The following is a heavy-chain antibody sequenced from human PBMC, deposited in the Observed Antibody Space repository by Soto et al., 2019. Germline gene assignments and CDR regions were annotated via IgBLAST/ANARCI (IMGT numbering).Heavy chain of an antibody. V-gene: IGHV4-30-2*01. D-gene: IGHD3-9*01. J-gene: IGHJ4*02. CDR1: GGSISSGGYS. CDR3: ARQAGYPKHFDY. Sequence: LSLTCAVSGGSISSGGYSWSWIRQPPGKGLEWIGYIYHSGSTYYNPSLKSRVTISVDRSKNQFSLKLSSVAAADTAVYYCARQAGYPKHFDYWGQGTLVTVSS. CDR2: IYHSGST.